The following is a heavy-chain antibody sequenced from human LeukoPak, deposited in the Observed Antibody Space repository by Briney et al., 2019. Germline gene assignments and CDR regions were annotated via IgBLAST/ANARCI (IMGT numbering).Heavy chain of an antibody. J-gene: IGHJ4*02. CDR1: GGSISSYY. CDR3: GSLHQVRGLTVFDY. D-gene: IGHD3-10*01. CDR2: IYYTGIT. V-gene: IGHV4-59*12. Sequence: MPSETLSLTCTVSGGSISSYYWSWNRQPPGKGLEWIGTIYYTGITHYNPSLKSRVTLSVDTSKNQFSLKLSSVTAADTAVYYCGSLHQVRGLTVFDYWGQGNLVTVSP.